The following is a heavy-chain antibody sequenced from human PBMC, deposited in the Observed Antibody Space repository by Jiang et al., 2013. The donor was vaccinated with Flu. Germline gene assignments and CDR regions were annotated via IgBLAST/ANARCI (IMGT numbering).Heavy chain of an antibody. CDR1: GGTFSSYT. CDR3: AGADCSSTSCYDYYYGMDV. V-gene: IGHV1-69*04. CDR2: IIPILGIA. Sequence: SGAEVKKPGSSVKVSCKASGGTFSSYTISWVRQAPGQGLEWMGRIIPILGIANYAQKFQGRVTITADKSTSTAYMELSSLRSEDTAVYYCAGADCSSTSCYDYYYGMDVWGQGTTVTVSS. J-gene: IGHJ6*02. D-gene: IGHD2-2*01.